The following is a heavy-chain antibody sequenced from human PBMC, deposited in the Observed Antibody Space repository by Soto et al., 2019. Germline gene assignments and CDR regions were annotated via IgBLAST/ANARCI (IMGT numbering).Heavy chain of an antibody. CDR3: ARSGYYDNWFDP. CDR1: GGTFSSYA. CDR2: IIPIFGTA. Sequence: SVKVSCKASGGTFSSYAISGVRQAPGQGLEWMGGIIPIFGTANYAQKFQGRVTITADESTSTAYMELSSLRSEDTAVYYCARSGYYDNWFDPWGQGTLVTVSS. D-gene: IGHD3-22*01. V-gene: IGHV1-69*13. J-gene: IGHJ5*02.